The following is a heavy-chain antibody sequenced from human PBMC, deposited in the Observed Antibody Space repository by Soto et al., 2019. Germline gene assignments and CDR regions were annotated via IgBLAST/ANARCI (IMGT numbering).Heavy chain of an antibody. Sequence: RQAPGQGLEWMGGIIPIFGTANYAQKFQGRVTITADESTSTAYMELCSLRSEDTAVYYCARSRSVEMATANFDYWGQGTLVTVSS. D-gene: IGHD5-18*01. V-gene: IGHV1-69*01. J-gene: IGHJ4*02. CDR3: ARSRSVEMATANFDY. CDR2: IIPIFGTA.